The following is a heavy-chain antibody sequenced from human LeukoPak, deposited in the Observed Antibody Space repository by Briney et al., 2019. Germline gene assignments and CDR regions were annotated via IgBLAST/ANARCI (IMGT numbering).Heavy chain of an antibody. CDR3: ARIRDGYNDAYDI. Sequence: ASVKVSCKTSGYSFTSYNLHWVRQAPGQRLEWMGIINPSGGNTNYAQKFQGRVTMTRDTSTSTVYMELSSLKSEDTAVYYCARIRDGYNDAYDIWGQGTMVTVSS. V-gene: IGHV1-46*01. CDR1: GYSFTSYN. CDR2: INPSGGNT. J-gene: IGHJ3*02. D-gene: IGHD5-24*01.